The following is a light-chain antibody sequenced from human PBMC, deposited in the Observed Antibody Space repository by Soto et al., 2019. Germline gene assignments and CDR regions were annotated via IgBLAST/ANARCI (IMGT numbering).Light chain of an antibody. Sequence: SYELTQPPSVSVAPGQTARITGGGKNIGSKSVHWYQQKPAQAPVLVVYDDSDRPPGIPERFTGSSSGNTVALTIIRVEAGDEADYFCQVWDTSSDQWVFGGGTKVTVL. J-gene: IGLJ3*02. V-gene: IGLV3-21*02. CDR2: DDS. CDR1: NIGSKS. CDR3: QVWDTSSDQWV.